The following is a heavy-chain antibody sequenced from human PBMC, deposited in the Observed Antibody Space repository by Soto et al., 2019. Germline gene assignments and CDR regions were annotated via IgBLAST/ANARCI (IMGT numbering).Heavy chain of an antibody. J-gene: IGHJ6*02. D-gene: IGHD2-15*01. Sequence: QVQLVQSGAEAKKPGASVKVSCKASGYTFTSYAMHWVRQAPGQRLEWMGWINAGNGNTKYSQKFQGRVTITRDTSASTAYVDLISLRSEETAVYYCERGDVVLYYSGIEVWSQWTMV. CDR2: INAGNGNT. V-gene: IGHV1-3*01. CDR1: GYTFTSYA. CDR3: ERGDVVLYYSGIEV.